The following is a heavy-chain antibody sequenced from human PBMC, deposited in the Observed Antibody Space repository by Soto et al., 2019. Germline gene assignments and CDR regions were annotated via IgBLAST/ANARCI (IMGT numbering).Heavy chain of an antibody. J-gene: IGHJ4*02. CDR1: GFSFSDTV. CDR3: AKPESSDY. CDR2: INTRGTTT. Sequence: EVQLLESGGCLVQPGGSLRLYCAASGFSFSDTVMTWVRQAPGKGLEWVSAINTRGTTTIYTDSVRGRFTVSRDNSKNMVYLQMNSLRAEDTAVYYCAKPESSDYWGQGTLVTVSS. D-gene: IGHD3-10*01. V-gene: IGHV3-23*05.